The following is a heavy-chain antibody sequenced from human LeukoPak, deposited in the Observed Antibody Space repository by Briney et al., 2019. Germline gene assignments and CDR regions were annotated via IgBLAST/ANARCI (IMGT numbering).Heavy chain of an antibody. Sequence: GGSLRLSCAASGFTFSSYEMNWVRQAPGKGLEWVSYISSSGSTIYYADSVKGRFTISRDNAKNSLYLQMNSLRAGDTAVYYCARDLGWLQLRGFDPWGQGTLVTVSS. CDR3: ARDLGWLQLRGFDP. J-gene: IGHJ5*02. CDR2: ISSSGSTI. CDR1: GFTFSSYE. V-gene: IGHV3-48*03. D-gene: IGHD5-24*01.